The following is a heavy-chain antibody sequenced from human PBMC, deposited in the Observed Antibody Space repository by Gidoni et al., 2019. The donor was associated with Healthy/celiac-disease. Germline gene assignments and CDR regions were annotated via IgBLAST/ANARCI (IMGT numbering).Heavy chain of an antibody. V-gene: IGHV4-34*01. Sequence: QVQLQQWGAGLLKPSQTLSLPCAVYGRSFIRYYWSWIRQPPGKGLEWIGEINHSGSTNYNPSLKSRVTISVDTSKNQFSLKLSSVTAADTAVYYCAREKWSYSSGWYYFDYWGQGTLVTVSS. CDR2: INHSGST. D-gene: IGHD6-19*01. CDR3: AREKWSYSSGWYYFDY. J-gene: IGHJ4*02. CDR1: GRSFIRYY.